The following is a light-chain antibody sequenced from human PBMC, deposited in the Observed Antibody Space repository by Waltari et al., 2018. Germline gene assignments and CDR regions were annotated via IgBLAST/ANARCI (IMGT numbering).Light chain of an antibody. V-gene: IGLV1-44*01. CDR2: RSY. CDR3: AACDDSLNAWI. Sequence: SLLTQPPSKCGAPGQRVTISCSGGSSNIGRNTVNWYEQVPGTAPKLLIFRSYQRPTGVSDRFSGSKSGTSASLTISGLLSADEADYICAACDDSLNAWIFGGGTRLTVL. CDR1: SSNIGRNT. J-gene: IGLJ3*02.